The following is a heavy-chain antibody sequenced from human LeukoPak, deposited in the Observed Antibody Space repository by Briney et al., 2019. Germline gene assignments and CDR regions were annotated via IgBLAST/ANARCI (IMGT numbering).Heavy chain of an antibody. D-gene: IGHD2-15*01. CDR3: ARVGYCSGGSCYAGSY. Sequence: SQTLSLTCTVSDYSISSGYYWGWIRQPPGKGLEWIGSIYHSGSTYYNPSLKSRVTISVDTSKNQFSLKLSSVTAADTAVYYCARVGYCSGGSCYAGSYWGQGTLVTVSS. CDR1: DYSISSGYY. J-gene: IGHJ4*02. V-gene: IGHV4-38-2*02. CDR2: IYHSGST.